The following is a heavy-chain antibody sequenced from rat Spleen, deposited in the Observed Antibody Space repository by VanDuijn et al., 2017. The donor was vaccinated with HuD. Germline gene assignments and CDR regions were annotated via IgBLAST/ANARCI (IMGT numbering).Heavy chain of an antibody. V-gene: IGHV5-31*01. CDR1: GFTFNNYW. J-gene: IGHJ3*01. Sequence: EVQLVESGGGPVQPGRSLKLSCVASGFTFNNYWMTWIRQAPGKGLEWVASITNTGGSTDYPDSVKGRFTISRDNARGTLYLQMDSLRSEDTATYYCARVGTRVSRFAYWGQGTLVTVSS. D-gene: IGHD1-4*01. CDR3: ARVGTRVSRFAY. CDR2: ITNTGGST.